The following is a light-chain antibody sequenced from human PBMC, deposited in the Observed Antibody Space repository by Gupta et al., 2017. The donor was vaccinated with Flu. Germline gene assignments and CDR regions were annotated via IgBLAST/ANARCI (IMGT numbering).Light chain of an antibody. J-gene: IGLJ2*01. CDR3: SAYTSSTLVVV. Sequence: ITISCTGTSSDVGGYDYVSWYQQHPGKAPKLMIYDVTSRPSGVSNRFSGSKSGNTASLTISGLQAEDEADYYCSAYTSSTLVVVFGGGTKLTVL. CDR2: DVT. V-gene: IGLV2-14*04. CDR1: SSDVGGYDY.